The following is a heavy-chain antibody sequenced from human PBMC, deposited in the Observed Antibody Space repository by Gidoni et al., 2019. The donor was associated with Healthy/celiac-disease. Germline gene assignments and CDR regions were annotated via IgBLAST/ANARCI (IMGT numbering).Heavy chain of an antibody. D-gene: IGHD6-19*01. V-gene: IGHV1-2*02. J-gene: IGHJ4*02. CDR2: INPNSGGT. CDR1: GYTFTGYY. CDR3: ARSESAVAGTFDY. Sequence: QVQLVRSGAEVKKPGASVKVSCTASGYTFTGYYMHWVRQAPGQGLEWMGWINPNSGGTNYAQKFQGRVTMTRDTSISTAYMELSRLRSDDTAVYYCARSESAVAGTFDYWGQGTLVTVSS.